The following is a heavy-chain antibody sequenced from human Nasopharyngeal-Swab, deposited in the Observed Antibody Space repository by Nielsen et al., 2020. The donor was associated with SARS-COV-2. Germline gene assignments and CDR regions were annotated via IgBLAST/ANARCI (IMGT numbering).Heavy chain of an antibody. V-gene: IGHV3-74*03. CDR1: GFTFTDYW. CDR3: ARESYSWSWYGPDY. J-gene: IGHJ4*02. CDR2: IDNDGSST. D-gene: IGHD1-26*01. Sequence: GGSLRLSCTVSGFTFTDYWMHWLRQSPGKGPVWLSRIDNDGSSTTYADSVRGRFTISSDNARNTLFLQLHSLRAEDTAVYYCARESYSWSWYGPDYWGQGTQVTVSS.